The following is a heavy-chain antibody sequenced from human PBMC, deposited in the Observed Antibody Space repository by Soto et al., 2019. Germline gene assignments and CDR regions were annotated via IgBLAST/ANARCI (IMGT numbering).Heavy chain of an antibody. CDR1: GGTFSSYT. D-gene: IGHD3-22*01. J-gene: IGHJ3*02. CDR3: ARDPIAYYYDSSGYPENDAFDI. CDR2: IIPILGIA. Sequence: SVKVSCKASGGTFSSYTISWVRQAPGQGLEWMGRIIPILGIANYAQKFQGRVTITADKSTSTAYMELSSLRSEDTAVYYCARDPIAYYYDSSGYPENDAFDIWGQGTMVTVSS. V-gene: IGHV1-69*04.